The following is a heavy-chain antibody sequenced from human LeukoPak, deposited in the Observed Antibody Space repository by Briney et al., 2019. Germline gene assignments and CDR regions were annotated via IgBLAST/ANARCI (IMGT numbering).Heavy chain of an antibody. J-gene: IGHJ6*03. Sequence: GGSLRLSCAASGFTFSSYWMSWVRQAPGKGLEWVANIKQDGSEKYYVDSVKGRFTISRDNAKNSLYLQMNSLRAEDTALYYCARGRWERGFGELVSYYYYYMDVWGKGTTVTISS. CDR2: IKQDGSEK. V-gene: IGHV3-7*01. CDR3: ARGRWERGFGELVSYYYYYMDV. D-gene: IGHD3-10*01. CDR1: GFTFSSYW.